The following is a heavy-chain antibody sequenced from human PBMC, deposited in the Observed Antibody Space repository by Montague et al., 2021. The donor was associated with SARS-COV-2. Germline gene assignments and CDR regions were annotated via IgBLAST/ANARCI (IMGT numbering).Heavy chain of an antibody. CDR1: GFSLSTSGVG. D-gene: IGHD2-2*01. CDR2: IYWDDDK. J-gene: IGHJ6*02. V-gene: IGHV2-5*02. Sequence: PALAKPTQTLTLTCTFSGFSLSTSGVGVGWIRQPPGKALEWLALIYWDDDKRYSPSLKSRLTITKDTSKNQVVLTMTNMDPVDTATYYCAHSGPATQDYYYYYGMDVWGQGTTVTVSS. CDR3: AHSGPATQDYYYYYGMDV.